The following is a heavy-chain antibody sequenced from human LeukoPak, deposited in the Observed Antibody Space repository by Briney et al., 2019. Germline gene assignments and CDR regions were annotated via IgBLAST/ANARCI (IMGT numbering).Heavy chain of an antibody. D-gene: IGHD3-22*01. V-gene: IGHV3-23*01. CDR3: RSYYDSSGYLVFDY. J-gene: IGHJ4*02. CDR1: GFTFSSYA. CDR2: IGSSGVST. Sequence: GGSLTLSCTASGFTFSSYAMNWVRQAPAKGLEWVSAIGSSGVSTFYADSVKGRFTISRDNSKNTLYLQMNSLKTEDTAVYYCRSYYDSSGYLVFDYWGQGTLVTVSS.